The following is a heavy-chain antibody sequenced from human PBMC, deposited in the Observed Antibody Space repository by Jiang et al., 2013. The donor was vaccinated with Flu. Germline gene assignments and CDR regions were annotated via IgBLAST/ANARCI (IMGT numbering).Heavy chain of an antibody. CDR3: TTDPITMIVVAPKRDAFDI. D-gene: IGHD3-22*01. Sequence: GTTDYAALVKGRFTISRDDSKNTLYPQMNSLKTEDTAVYYCTTDPITMIVVAPKRDAFDIWGQGTMVTVSS. CDR2: GTT. J-gene: IGHJ3*02. V-gene: IGHV3-15*01.